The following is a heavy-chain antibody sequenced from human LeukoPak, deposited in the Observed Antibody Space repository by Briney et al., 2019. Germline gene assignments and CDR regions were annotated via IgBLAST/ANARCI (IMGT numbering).Heavy chain of an antibody. CDR1: GYSFTSYW. CDR3: ARCEAAGTFEY. V-gene: IGHV5-51*01. J-gene: IGHJ4*02. CDR2: VYPGDSDT. D-gene: IGHD6-13*01. Sequence: GESLKISCKGSGYSFTSYWIGWVRQMPGKGLEWMGIVYPGDSDTRYSPSFQGQVIISVDKSISTAYLQWSSLKASDTAMYYFARCEAAGTFEYWGQGTLVTVSS.